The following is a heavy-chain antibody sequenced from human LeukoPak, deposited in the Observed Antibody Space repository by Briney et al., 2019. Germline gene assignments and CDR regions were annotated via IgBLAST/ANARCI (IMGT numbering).Heavy chain of an antibody. J-gene: IGHJ5*02. Sequence: PGGSLRLSCAASGFTFSSYGMHWVRQAPGKGLEWVAVISYDGSNKYYADSVKGRFTISRDNSKNTLYLQMNSLRAEDTDVYYCARRPLSYGRLNWFDPWGQGTLVTVSS. D-gene: IGHD1-26*01. CDR1: GFTFSSYG. CDR2: ISYDGSNK. CDR3: ARRPLSYGRLNWFDP. V-gene: IGHV3-30*03.